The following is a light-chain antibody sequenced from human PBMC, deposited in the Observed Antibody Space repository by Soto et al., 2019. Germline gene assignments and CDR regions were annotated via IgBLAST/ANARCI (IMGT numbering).Light chain of an antibody. CDR1: QSVSRY. V-gene: IGKV3-11*01. Sequence: EIVLTQSPATLSLSPGERATLSCRASQSVSRYLAWYQQNPGQPPRLLIYDASSRATGIPARFSGSGSGTDFTLTISSLEPEDFAVYYCQLRSKWPLTFGGGTKVEIK. CDR3: QLRSKWPLT. CDR2: DAS. J-gene: IGKJ4*01.